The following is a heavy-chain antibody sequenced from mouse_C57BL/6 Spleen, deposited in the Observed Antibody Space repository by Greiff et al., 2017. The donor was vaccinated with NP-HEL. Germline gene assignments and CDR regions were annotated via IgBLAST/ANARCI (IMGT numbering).Heavy chain of an antibody. D-gene: IGHD1-1*02. J-gene: IGHJ1*03. CDR3: ARLDGGSYWYFDV. CDR2: IDPSDSET. CDR1: GYTFTSYW. V-gene: IGHV1-52*01. Sequence: VQLQQPGAELVRPGSSVKLSCKASGYTFTSYWMHWVKQRPIQGLEWIGNIDPSDSETHYNQKFKDKATLTVDKSSSTAYMQLSSLTSEDSAVYYCARLDGGSYWYFDVWGTGTTVTVSS.